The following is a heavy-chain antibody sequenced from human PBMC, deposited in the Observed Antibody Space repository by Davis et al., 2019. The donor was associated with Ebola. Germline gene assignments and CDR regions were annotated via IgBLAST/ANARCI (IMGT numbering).Heavy chain of an antibody. CDR3: AREMATTNDAFDI. Sequence: SLKISCAASGFTFDDYAMHWVRQAPGKGLEWVSSISWNSGSIGYADSVKGRFTISRDNAKNSLYLQMNSLRAEDTAVYYCAREMATTNDAFDIWGQGTMVSVSS. J-gene: IGHJ3*02. D-gene: IGHD5-24*01. V-gene: IGHV3-9*01. CDR1: GFTFDDYA. CDR2: ISWNSGSI.